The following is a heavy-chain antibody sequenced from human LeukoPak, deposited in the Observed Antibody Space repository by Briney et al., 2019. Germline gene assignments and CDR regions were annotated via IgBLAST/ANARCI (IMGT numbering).Heavy chain of an antibody. V-gene: IGHV4-59*01. CDR1: GGSISNYY. Sequence: SETLSLTCSVSGGSISNYYWGWIRQPPGKRLEWIGYIYYSGSTYYNPSLKSRATISVDTSKNQFSLQLSSVTAADTAVYFCARVPPYNSGYGGFDYWGQGTLVTASS. D-gene: IGHD5-18*01. CDR2: IYYSGST. J-gene: IGHJ4*02. CDR3: ARVPPYNSGYGGFDY.